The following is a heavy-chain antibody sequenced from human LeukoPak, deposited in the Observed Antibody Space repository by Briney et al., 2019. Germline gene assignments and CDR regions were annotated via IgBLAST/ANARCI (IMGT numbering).Heavy chain of an antibody. D-gene: IGHD2-2*01. V-gene: IGHV4-39*01. Sequence: SETLSLTCTVSGGSISSSSHYWGWIRQPPGKGLEWIGSMYYSGSTYYSPSLKSRVTISVDTSKNQFSLKLSSVTAADTAVYYCAKIVVVPAATRGYYYYYGMDVWGQGTTVTVSS. CDR3: AKIVVVPAATRGYYYYYGMDV. CDR2: MYYSGST. J-gene: IGHJ6*02. CDR1: GGSISSSSHY.